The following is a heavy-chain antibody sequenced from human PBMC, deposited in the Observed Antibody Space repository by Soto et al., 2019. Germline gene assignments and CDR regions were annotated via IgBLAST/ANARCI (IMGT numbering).Heavy chain of an antibody. CDR3: AKAPSSSWLNWFDP. Sequence: GGSLRLSCAASGFTFSSYAMSWVRQAPGKGLEWVSAISGSGGSTYYADSVKGRFTISRDNSKNTLYLQMNSQRAEDTAVYYCAKAPSSSWLNWFDPWGQGTLVTVSS. V-gene: IGHV3-23*01. D-gene: IGHD6-13*01. J-gene: IGHJ5*02. CDR2: ISGSGGST. CDR1: GFTFSSYA.